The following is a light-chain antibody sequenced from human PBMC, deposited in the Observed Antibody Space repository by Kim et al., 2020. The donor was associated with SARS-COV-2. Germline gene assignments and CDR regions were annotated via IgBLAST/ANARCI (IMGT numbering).Light chain of an antibody. J-gene: IGKJ1*01. Sequence: APPGERATLSCRARQTVTNNLAWYQQRPGHSPRLLIYGASTRATSIPARFSGSGSGTDFTLTISSLQSEDFAVYYCQQYDTWPRTFGQGTKVDIK. CDR2: GAS. V-gene: IGKV3-15*01. CDR1: QTVTNN. CDR3: QQYDTWPRT.